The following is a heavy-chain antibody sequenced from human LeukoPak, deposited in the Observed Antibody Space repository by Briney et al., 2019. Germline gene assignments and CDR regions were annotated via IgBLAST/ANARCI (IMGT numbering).Heavy chain of an antibody. V-gene: IGHV4-34*01. Sequence: PSETLSLTCAVYGGSFSGYYWSWIRQPPGKGLEWIGEINHSGSTNYNPSLKSRVTISVDTSKKQFSLKLSSVTAADTAVYYCARWGTYASTSNWFDPWGQGTLVTVSS. J-gene: IGHJ5*02. D-gene: IGHD2-2*01. CDR1: GGSFSGYY. CDR2: INHSGST. CDR3: ARWGTYASTSNWFDP.